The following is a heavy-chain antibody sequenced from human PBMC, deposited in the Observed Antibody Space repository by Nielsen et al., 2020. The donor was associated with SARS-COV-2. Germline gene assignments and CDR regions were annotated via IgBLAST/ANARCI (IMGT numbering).Heavy chain of an antibody. D-gene: IGHD5-18*01. CDR3: AKKEGYSYGFYYYYMDV. J-gene: IGHJ6*03. V-gene: IGHV3-9*01. Sequence: SLKISCAASGFTFDDYAMHWVRQAPGKGLEWVSGISWNNGSIGYADSVKGRFTISRDNSKNTLYLQMNSLRAEDTAVYYCAKKEGYSYGFYYYYMDVWGKGTTVTVSS. CDR1: GFTFDDYA. CDR2: ISWNNGSI.